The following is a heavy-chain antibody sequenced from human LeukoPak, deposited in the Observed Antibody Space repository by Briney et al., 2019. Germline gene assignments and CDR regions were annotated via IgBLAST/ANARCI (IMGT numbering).Heavy chain of an antibody. CDR3: AREMVFGEP. D-gene: IGHD3-10*02. CDR1: GSTFINYN. V-gene: IGHV3-21*01. CDR2: ISSSSVYK. J-gene: IGHJ4*02. Sequence: GGSLRLSCAASGSTFINYNMNWVRQAPGKGLEWVSSISSSSVYKYYADSVKGRFTISRDNAKNSLFLQMNRLRAEDTAVYYCAREMVFGEPWGQGTLVTVSS.